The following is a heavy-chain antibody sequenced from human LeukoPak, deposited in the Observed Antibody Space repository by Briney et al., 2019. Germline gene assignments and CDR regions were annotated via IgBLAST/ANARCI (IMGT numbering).Heavy chain of an antibody. J-gene: IGHJ4*02. Sequence: GGSLRLSCAASGFTFSTYSMNWVRQAPGKGLEWVSSISSSSSYIYYADSVKGRLTISRDNAKNSLYLQMNSLRAEDTAVYYCACMVWSGYSNWGQGTLVTVSS. CDR3: ACMVWSGYSN. V-gene: IGHV3-21*01. CDR1: GFTFSTYS. D-gene: IGHD3-3*01. CDR2: ISSSSSYI.